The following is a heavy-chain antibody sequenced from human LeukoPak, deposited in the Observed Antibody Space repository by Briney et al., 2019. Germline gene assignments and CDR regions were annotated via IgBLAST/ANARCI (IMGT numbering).Heavy chain of an antibody. J-gene: IGHJ4*02. V-gene: IGHV4-34*01. CDR3: ARGRDISFDY. CDR1: GGSFSGYY. Sequence: SETLSLTCAVYGGSFSGYYWSWIRQPPGKGLEWIGEINHSGSTNYNPSLKSRVTISVVTSKNQFSLKLSSVTAADTAVYYCARGRDISFDYWGQGTLVTVSS. CDR2: INHSGST.